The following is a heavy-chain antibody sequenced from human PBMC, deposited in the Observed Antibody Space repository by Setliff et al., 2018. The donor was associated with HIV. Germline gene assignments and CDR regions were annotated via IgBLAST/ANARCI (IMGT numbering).Heavy chain of an antibody. CDR2: IWYDGINK. J-gene: IGHJ4*02. CDR1: GFTFSSFG. CDR3: AKPRLYNSALEN. V-gene: IGHV3-30*02. Sequence: GGSLRLSCVASGFTFSSFGMHWVRQAPGKGLEWVAVIWYDGINKNYADSVKGRFTISRDNSKNTVYLQMNSLRPEDTAVYYCAKPRLYNSALENWGQGTLVTVSS. D-gene: IGHD1-1*01.